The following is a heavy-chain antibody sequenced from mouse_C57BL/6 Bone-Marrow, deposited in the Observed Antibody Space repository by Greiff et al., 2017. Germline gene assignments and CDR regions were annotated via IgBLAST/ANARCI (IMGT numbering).Heavy chain of an antibody. CDR1: GFNIKDDY. V-gene: IGHV14-4*01. D-gene: IGHD1-1*01. J-gene: IGHJ2*01. Sequence: EVQLQQSGAELVRPGASVKLSCTASGFNIKDDYMHWVKQRPEQGLEWIGWIDPENGDTEYASKFQGKATITADTSSNTAYLQFSSLTSEDTAVYYCTTFTTVVAGFDYWGQGTTLTVSS. CDR2: IDPENGDT. CDR3: TTFTTVVAGFDY.